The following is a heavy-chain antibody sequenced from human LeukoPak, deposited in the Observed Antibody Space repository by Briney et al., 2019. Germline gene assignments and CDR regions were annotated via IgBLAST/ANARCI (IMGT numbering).Heavy chain of an antibody. V-gene: IGHV4-59*01. D-gene: IGHD6-13*01. Sequence: SETLSLTCSVPIDSITSYYWSWIRQPPGKGLEWIGFIYHSGNTNYNPSLATRVAMSVDTSKTQITPRLSSVTAADTAVYYCAREEGIAAAGALEYWGQGILVTVSS. CDR3: AREEGIAAAGALEY. J-gene: IGHJ4*02. CDR2: IYHSGNT. CDR1: IDSITSYY.